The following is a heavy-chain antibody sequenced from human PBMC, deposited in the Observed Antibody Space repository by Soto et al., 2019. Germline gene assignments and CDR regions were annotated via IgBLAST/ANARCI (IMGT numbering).Heavy chain of an antibody. J-gene: IGHJ4*02. CDR2: ISGSAGTT. Sequence: GGSLRLSCAASGFTFSLFAMSWVRQAPGKGLEWVSGISGSAGTTYYTDSLKGRFTISRDSSKNTLYLQMNSLRAEDTAVYYCANWGKSGSDYWGQGTLVTVSS. V-gene: IGHV3-23*01. D-gene: IGHD3-16*01. CDR1: GFTFSLFA. CDR3: ANWGKSGSDY.